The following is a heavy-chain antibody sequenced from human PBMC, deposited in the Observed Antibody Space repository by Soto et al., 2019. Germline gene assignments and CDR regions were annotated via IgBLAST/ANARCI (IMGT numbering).Heavy chain of an antibody. V-gene: IGHV4-59*08. D-gene: IGHD1-26*01. Sequence: PSETLSLTCTVTGSSISSYYWSWIRQPPGKGLEWIGYIYYSGSTNYNPSLKSRVTISVDTSKNQFSLKLSSVTAADTAVYYCARWSGSYNYYGMDVWGQGTTVT. CDR2: IYYSGST. J-gene: IGHJ6*02. CDR3: ARWSGSYNYYGMDV. CDR1: GSSISSYY.